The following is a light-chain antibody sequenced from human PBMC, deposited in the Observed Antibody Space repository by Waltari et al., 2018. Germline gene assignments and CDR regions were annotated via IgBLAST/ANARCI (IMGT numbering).Light chain of an antibody. Sequence: IVMTQTPLSLSVTPGQSAAISCTSSQSLLQSDGATHLFWYLQKPGQPPQLLIYRVSNRFAGVPDRFSGSGSGTDFTLRISRMEAEDVGVYYCVQSLELPYTFGQGTKLEI. J-gene: IGKJ2*01. CDR1: QSLLQSDGATH. V-gene: IGKV2D-29*01. CDR2: RVS. CDR3: VQSLELPYT.